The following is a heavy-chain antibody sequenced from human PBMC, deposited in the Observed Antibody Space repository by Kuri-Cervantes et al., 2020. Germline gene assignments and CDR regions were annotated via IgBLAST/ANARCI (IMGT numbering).Heavy chain of an antibody. CDR1: GFTFSSYG. J-gene: IGHJ3*02. V-gene: IGHV3-30*19. CDR2: ISYDGSNK. Sequence: GGSLRLSCAASGFTFSSYGMHWVRQAPGKGLEWVAVISYDGSNKYYADSVEGRFTISRDNSKNTLYLQMNSLRAEDTAVYYCARCHVDTAMVFPRGAFDIWGQGTMVTVSS. D-gene: IGHD5-18*01. CDR3: ARCHVDTAMVFPRGAFDI.